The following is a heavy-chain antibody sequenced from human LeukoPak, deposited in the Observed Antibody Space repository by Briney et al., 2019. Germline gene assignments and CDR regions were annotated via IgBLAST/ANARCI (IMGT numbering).Heavy chain of an antibody. V-gene: IGHV3-21*01. CDR2: ISSTSSLI. CDR3: ARYNSGWNDY. CDR1: GFTFSSFN. Sequence: GGSLRLSCAASGFTFSSFNMNWVRQAPGKGLEWVSSISSTSSLIWYADSLRGRFTISRDNAKNSLYLQMDSLRAEDTAVYYCARYNSGWNDYWGQGTLVTVSS. D-gene: IGHD6-19*01. J-gene: IGHJ4*02.